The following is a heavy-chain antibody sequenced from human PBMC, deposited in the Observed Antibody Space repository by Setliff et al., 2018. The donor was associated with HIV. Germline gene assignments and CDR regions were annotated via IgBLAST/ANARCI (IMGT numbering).Heavy chain of an antibody. J-gene: IGHJ5*02. Sequence: PSETLSLTCAVSGGSITRSTYYWDWIRQPPGKGLEWIGNIYYTGSTSYNPSLKSRVTISVDTSKNQFSLKLSSVTAADTAVYYCARVTWIQLWLGWFDPWGQGTLVTVS. V-gene: IGHV4-39*07. CDR2: IYYTGST. D-gene: IGHD5-18*01. CDR1: GGSITRSTYY. CDR3: ARVTWIQLWLGWFDP.